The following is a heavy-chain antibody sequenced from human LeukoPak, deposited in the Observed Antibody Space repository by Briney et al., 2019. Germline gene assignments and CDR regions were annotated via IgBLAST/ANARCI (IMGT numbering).Heavy chain of an antibody. CDR1: GFTFSSYD. CDR2: IGTAGDT. CDR3: ERVGPEDAFDI. V-gene: IGHV3-13*01. J-gene: IGHJ3*02. Sequence: GGSLRLSCAASGFTFSSYDMHWVRQATGKGLEWVSAIGTAGDTYYPASVKGRFTIFTENAKNSMSLHINSLRAGDTAVYYCERVGPEDAFDIWGQGTMVTVSS.